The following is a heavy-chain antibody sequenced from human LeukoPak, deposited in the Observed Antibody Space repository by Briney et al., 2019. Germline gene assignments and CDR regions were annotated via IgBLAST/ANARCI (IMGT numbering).Heavy chain of an antibody. CDR1: GGSISSGSYY. D-gene: IGHD5-24*01. V-gene: IGHV4-61*02. Sequence: SQTLSLTCTVSGGSISSGSYYWTWLRQPAGKGLEWIGRIYTSGSTNYNPSLKSRVSISMDTSKNKFSLKLNSVTAADTAVYYCARTDGFVPDCWGQGTLVTVSS. J-gene: IGHJ4*02. CDR2: IYTSGST. CDR3: ARTDGFVPDC.